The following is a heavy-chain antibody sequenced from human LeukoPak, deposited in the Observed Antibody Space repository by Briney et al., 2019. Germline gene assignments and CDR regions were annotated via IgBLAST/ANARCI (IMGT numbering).Heavy chain of an antibody. J-gene: IGHJ6*03. Sequence: GASVKVSCKASGYTFTGYYMHWVRQAPGQGLEWMGWINPNSGGTNYAQKFQGRVTMTRDTSISTAYMELSRLRSDDTAVYYCARDWAAGYYYYYYMDVWGKGTTVTISS. CDR3: ARDWAAGYYYYYYMDV. V-gene: IGHV1-2*02. D-gene: IGHD6-13*01. CDR2: INPNSGGT. CDR1: GYTFTGYY.